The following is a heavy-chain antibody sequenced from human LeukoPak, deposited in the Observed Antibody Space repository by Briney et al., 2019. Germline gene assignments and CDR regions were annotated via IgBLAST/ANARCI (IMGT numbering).Heavy chain of an antibody. V-gene: IGHV3-74*01. Sequence: GGSLRLSCAASGFTFSSYWMHWVRQAPGKGLVWVSRINSDGSSTSYADSVKGRFTISRDNAKNTLYLQMNSLRAEDTAVYYCAKSRSEYYDSSGPFDYWGQGTLVTVSS. CDR2: INSDGSST. D-gene: IGHD3-22*01. CDR3: AKSRSEYYDSSGPFDY. J-gene: IGHJ4*02. CDR1: GFTFSSYW.